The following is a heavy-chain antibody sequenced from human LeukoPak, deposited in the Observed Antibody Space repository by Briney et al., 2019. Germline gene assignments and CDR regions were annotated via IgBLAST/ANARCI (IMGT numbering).Heavy chain of an antibody. J-gene: IGHJ4*02. CDR1: GFSINIGYY. V-gene: IGHV4-38-2*02. Sequence: SETLSLTCNVSGFSINIGYYWGWIRQPPGKGLEWIGSIFHSGKTYYNSSLKSRVTISIDTSKNQFSLKLSSVTAADTAVYYCASVPVVKTRLDFDYWGQGTLVTVSS. CDR3: ASVPVVKTRLDFDY. CDR2: IFHSGKT. D-gene: IGHD4-23*01.